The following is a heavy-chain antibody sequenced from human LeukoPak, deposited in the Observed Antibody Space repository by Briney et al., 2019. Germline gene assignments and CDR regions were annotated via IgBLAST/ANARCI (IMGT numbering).Heavy chain of an antibody. V-gene: IGHV4-61*08. J-gene: IGHJ4*02. CDR2: IYYSGST. CDR3: ARDTAMVTGYFDY. CDR1: SGSIRSGGYF. D-gene: IGHD5-18*01. Sequence: SETLSLTCTVSSGSIRSGGYFWSWIRQHPEKGLEWIGYIYYSGSTNYNPSLKSRVTISVDTSKNQFSLKLSSVTAADTAVYYCARDTAMVTGYFDYWGQGTLVTVSS.